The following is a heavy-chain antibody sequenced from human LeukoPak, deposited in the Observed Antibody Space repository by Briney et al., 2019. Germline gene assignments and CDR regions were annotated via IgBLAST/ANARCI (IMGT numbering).Heavy chain of an antibody. CDR3: ARVDYSGYDTRGWFDP. Sequence: SETLSLTCAVSGGSISSGVYSWSWVRQPPGKGLEWIGYIYYGGNTYYNPSLKSRLTISLDTSNNQFSLKLSSVTAADTAVYYCARVDYSGYDTRGWFDPWGQGTLVTVSS. J-gene: IGHJ5*02. CDR2: IYYGGNT. D-gene: IGHD5-12*01. CDR1: GGSISSGVYS. V-gene: IGHV4-30-4*07.